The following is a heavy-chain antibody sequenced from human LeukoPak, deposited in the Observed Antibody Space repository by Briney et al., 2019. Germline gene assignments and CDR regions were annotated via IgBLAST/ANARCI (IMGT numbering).Heavy chain of an antibody. D-gene: IGHD5-12*01. V-gene: IGHV4-34*01. J-gene: IGHJ4*02. CDR2: INHSGST. Sequence: SETLSLTCAVYGGSFSGYYWSWIRQPPGKGLEWIGEINHSGSTNYNPSLKSRVTISVDTSKNQFSLKLSSVTAADTAVYYCARAGYSGYVAYWGQGTLVTVSS. CDR1: GGSFSGYY. CDR3: ARAGYSGYVAY.